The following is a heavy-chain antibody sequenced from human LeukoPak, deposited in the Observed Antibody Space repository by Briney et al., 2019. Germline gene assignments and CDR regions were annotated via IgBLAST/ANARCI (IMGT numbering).Heavy chain of an antibody. D-gene: IGHD3-3*01. V-gene: IGHV3-7*01. J-gene: IGHJ6*03. CDR3: ARARYFWSGYYTGGGYYMDV. CDR2: IKQDGSEK. Sequence: GGSLRLSCAASGFTFTSYWMSWGRQAPGKGLEWVANIKQDGSEKYYVDSVKGRFTISRDNAKNSLYLQMNSLRAEDTAVYYCARARYFWSGYYTGGGYYMDVWGKGTTVTVSS. CDR1: GFTFTSYW.